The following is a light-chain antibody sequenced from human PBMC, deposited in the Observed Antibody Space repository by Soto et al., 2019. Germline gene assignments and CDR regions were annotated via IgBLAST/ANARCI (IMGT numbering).Light chain of an antibody. CDR3: QQRSNWPPRIT. V-gene: IGKV3-11*01. J-gene: IGKJ5*01. Sequence: DIVLTQSPATLSLSPGARATLSCRASQSVSSYLAWYQQKPGQAPRLLIYDASNRATGIPARFSGSGSGTDFTLTISSLEPEDFAVYYCQQRSNWPPRITFGQGTRLEIK. CDR1: QSVSSY. CDR2: DAS.